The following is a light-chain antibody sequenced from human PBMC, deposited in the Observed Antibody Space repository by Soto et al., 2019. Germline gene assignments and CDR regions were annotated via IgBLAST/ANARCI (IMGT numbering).Light chain of an antibody. CDR1: QSVSSSY. V-gene: IGKV3-15*01. Sequence: EIVLTQSPGTLSLSPGERATLSCRASQSVSSSYLAWYQQKPGQAPRLLIYGASNRATGIPARFSGSGSGTEFTLTISSLQSEDFAVYYCQKYNNWPPITFGQGTRLENK. CDR2: GAS. J-gene: IGKJ5*01. CDR3: QKYNNWPPIT.